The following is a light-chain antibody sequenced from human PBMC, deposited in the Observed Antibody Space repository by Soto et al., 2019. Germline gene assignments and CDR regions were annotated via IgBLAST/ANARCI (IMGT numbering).Light chain of an antibody. CDR2: EVN. CDR1: SSDVGSYDL. V-gene: IGLV2-23*02. J-gene: IGLJ2*01. Sequence: QSALTQPASVSGSPGQSITISCTGTSSDVGSYDLVSWYQHHSGKAPKIIIYEVNKRPSGISDRFSGSKSGNTASLTISGLQAEDEADYFCCSFVRTNGLLFGGVTKLTVL. CDR3: CSFVRTNGLL.